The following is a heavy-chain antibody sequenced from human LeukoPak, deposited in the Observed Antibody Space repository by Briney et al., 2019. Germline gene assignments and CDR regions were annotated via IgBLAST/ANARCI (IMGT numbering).Heavy chain of an antibody. CDR2: INPNSGGT. CDR1: GYTFTGYY. CDR3: ARDLNYDILTGIFYYYYMDV. D-gene: IGHD3-9*01. Sequence: GASVKVSCKASGYTFTGYYMHWVRQAPGQGLEWMGWINPNSGGTNYAQKFQGRVTMTRDTSISTAYMELSRLRSDDTAVYYCARDLNYDILTGIFYYYYMDVWGKGTTVTVSS. V-gene: IGHV1-2*02. J-gene: IGHJ6*03.